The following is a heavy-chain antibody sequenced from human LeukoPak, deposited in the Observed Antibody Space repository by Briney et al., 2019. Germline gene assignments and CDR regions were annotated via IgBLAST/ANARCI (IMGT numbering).Heavy chain of an antibody. D-gene: IGHD3-16*01. CDR3: ARLYFRGDYYYYYYGMDV. V-gene: IGHV4-59*01. CDR2: IYYSGST. CDR1: GGSISSYY. Sequence: SETLSLTCTVSGGSISSYYWSWIRQPPGKGLEWIGYIYYSGSTNYNPSLKSRVTISVDTSKNQFSLKLSSVTAADTAVYYCARLYFRGDYYYYYYGMDVWGQGTTVTVSS. J-gene: IGHJ6*02.